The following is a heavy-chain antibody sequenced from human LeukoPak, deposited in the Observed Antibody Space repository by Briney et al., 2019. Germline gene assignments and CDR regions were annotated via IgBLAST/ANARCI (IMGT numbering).Heavy chain of an antibody. J-gene: IGHJ4*02. CDR2: SNHSGST. V-gene: IGHV4-34*01. D-gene: IGHD3-10*01. CDR3: AREGRYYGSGSYSAY. CDR1: GGSVSGYY. Sequence: PSETLSLTCAVYGGSVSGYYWSWIRQPPGNGLEWMGESNHSGSTNYNPSLSSRVTISVDTSKNQFSLKLSSMTAADTAVYYCAREGRYYGSGSYSAYWGQGTLVTVSS.